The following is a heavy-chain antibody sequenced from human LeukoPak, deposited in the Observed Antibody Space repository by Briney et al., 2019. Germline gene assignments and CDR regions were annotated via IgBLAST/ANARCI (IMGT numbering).Heavy chain of an antibody. Sequence: SETLSLTCTVSGGSISSSSYYWGWIRQPPGKGLEWIGSIYYSGSTYYNPSLKSRVTISVDTSKNQFSLKLSSVTAADTAVYYCHLGDLRYFDWFKGPYYFDYWGQGTLVTVSS. D-gene: IGHD3-9*01. CDR3: HLGDLRYFDWFKGPYYFDY. CDR2: IYYSGST. V-gene: IGHV4-39*07. J-gene: IGHJ4*02. CDR1: GGSISSSSYY.